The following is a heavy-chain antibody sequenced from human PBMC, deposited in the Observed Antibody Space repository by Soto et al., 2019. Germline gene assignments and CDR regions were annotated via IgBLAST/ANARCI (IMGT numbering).Heavy chain of an antibody. J-gene: IGHJ6*02. CDR2: ISAYNGNT. Sequence: ASVKVSCKASGYTFTSYGISWVRQAPGQGLEWMGWISAYNGNTNYAQKLQGRVTMTTDTSTSTAYMELRSLRSDDTAVYYCAMGYCSSTSCYQDTYGMDVWGQGTTVTVSS. V-gene: IGHV1-18*01. D-gene: IGHD2-2*01. CDR3: AMGYCSSTSCYQDTYGMDV. CDR1: GYTFTSYG.